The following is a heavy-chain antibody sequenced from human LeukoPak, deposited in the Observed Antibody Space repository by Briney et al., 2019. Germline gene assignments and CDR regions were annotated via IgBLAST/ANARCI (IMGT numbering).Heavy chain of an antibody. Sequence: ASVKVSCKTSGYTFTAYYVHWVRQAPGQGLEWMGWINPNSGATDNAQKFQGRVTMTRDTSISTTYMELSSLRFDDTAVYYCARNSWYEYWGQGTLVTVSS. CDR2: INPNSGAT. J-gene: IGHJ4*02. V-gene: IGHV1-2*02. CDR1: GYTFTAYY. D-gene: IGHD6-13*01. CDR3: ARNSWYEY.